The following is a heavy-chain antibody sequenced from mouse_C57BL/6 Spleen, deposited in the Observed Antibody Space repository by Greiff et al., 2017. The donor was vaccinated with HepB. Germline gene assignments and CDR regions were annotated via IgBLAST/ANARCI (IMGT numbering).Heavy chain of an antibody. CDR3: ARSYEGNVCFAY. CDR1: GYTFTSYW. V-gene: IGHV1-55*01. CDR2: IYPGSGST. Sequence: QVQLQQPGAELVKPGASVKMSCKASGYTFTSYWITWVKQRPGQGLEWIGDIYPGSGSTNYNEKFKSKATLTVDTSSSTAYMQLSSLTSEDSAVYYVARSYEGNVCFAYWGQGPLVTVSA. J-gene: IGHJ3*01. D-gene: IGHD2-1*01.